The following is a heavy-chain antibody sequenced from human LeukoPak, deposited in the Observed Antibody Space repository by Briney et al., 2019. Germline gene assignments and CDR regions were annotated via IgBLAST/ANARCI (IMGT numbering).Heavy chain of an antibody. CDR2: ISSSSSYI. D-gene: IGHD5-12*01. J-gene: IGHJ4*02. CDR1: GFTFSSIS. Sequence: KPGGSLRLSCAASGFTFSSISMNWVRQAPGKGLEWVSSISSSSSYIYYADSVKGRFTISRDNAKNSLCLQMNSLRAEDTAVHYCARDGGVDIVATTFFDYWGQGTLVTVSS. V-gene: IGHV3-21*01. CDR3: ARDGGVDIVATTFFDY.